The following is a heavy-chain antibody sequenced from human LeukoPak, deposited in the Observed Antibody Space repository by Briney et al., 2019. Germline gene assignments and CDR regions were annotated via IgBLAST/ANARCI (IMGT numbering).Heavy chain of an antibody. Sequence: GGSLRLSCAASGFTFGPYTMNWVRQAPGKGLEWVSYISSSSDTIYYADSVKGRFTISRDNAKNSLYLQMNSLRAEDTAVYYCAREPRYYDFWSGYYHYWGQGTLVTVSS. V-gene: IGHV3-48*04. CDR2: ISSSSDTI. CDR3: AREPRYYDFWSGYYHY. D-gene: IGHD3-3*01. CDR1: GFTFGPYT. J-gene: IGHJ4*02.